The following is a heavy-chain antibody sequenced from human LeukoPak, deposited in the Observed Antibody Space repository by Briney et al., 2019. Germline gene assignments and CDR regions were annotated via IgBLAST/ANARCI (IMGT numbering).Heavy chain of an antibody. CDR2: INPDSGGT. CDR1: GYTFTSYY. Sequence: GASVKVSCKASGYTFTSYYMHWVRQAPGQGLEWMGWINPDSGGTNSAQKFQGRVTMTRDTSITTAYMELTRLRSDDTAVYYCARGGDSSSLYGWFDPWGQGTLVTVSS. J-gene: IGHJ5*02. V-gene: IGHV1-2*02. D-gene: IGHD6-13*01. CDR3: ARGGDSSSLYGWFDP.